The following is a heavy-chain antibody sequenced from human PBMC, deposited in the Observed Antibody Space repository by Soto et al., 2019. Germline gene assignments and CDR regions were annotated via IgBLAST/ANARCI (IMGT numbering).Heavy chain of an antibody. CDR1: GGSISSGDYY. CDR3: ARARPGGFGVVYYYGMDV. Sequence: QVQLQESGPGLVKPSQTLSLTCTVSGGSISSGDYYWSWIRQPPGKGLEWIGYIYYSGSTYYNPCVKSRVTISVDTSKSQFSLKLSSVTAADTAVYYCARARPGGFGVVYYYGMDVWGQGTTVTVSS. CDR2: IYYSGST. V-gene: IGHV4-30-4*01. D-gene: IGHD3-3*01. J-gene: IGHJ6*02.